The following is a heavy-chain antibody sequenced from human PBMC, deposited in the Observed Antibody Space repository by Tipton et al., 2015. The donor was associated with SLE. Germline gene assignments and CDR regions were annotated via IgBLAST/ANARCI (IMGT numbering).Heavy chain of an antibody. V-gene: IGHV4-4*07. CDR3: ARDFQSPSLYSSSSEVNWFDP. CDR2: IYTSGST. J-gene: IGHJ5*02. Sequence: TLSLTCTVSGGSISSYYWSWIRQPAGKGLEWIGRIYTSGSTNYNPSLQSRVTMSVDTSKNQFSLKLSSVTAADTAVYYCARDFQSPSLYSSSSEVNWFDPWGQGTLVTVSS. D-gene: IGHD6-13*01. CDR1: GGSISSYY.